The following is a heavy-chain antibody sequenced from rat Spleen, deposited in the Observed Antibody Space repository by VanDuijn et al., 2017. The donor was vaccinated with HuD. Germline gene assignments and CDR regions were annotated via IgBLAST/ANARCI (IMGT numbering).Heavy chain of an antibody. CDR1: GFSLTSYY. D-gene: IGHD1-1*01. Sequence: QVQLKETGPGLVQPTQTLSITCTVSGFSLTSYYMQWVRQTPGKGLEWMGFIRSGGSTEYNSEFKSRLSISRDTSKNQVFLKMNSLKTEDTGVYYCARLSYYYSGLDYWGQGVMVTVSS. J-gene: IGHJ2*01. CDR3: ARLSYYYSGLDY. CDR2: IRSGGST. V-gene: IGHV2-65*01.